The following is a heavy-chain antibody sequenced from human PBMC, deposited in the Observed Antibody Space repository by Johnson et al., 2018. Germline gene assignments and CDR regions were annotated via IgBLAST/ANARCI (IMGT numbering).Heavy chain of an antibody. Sequence: EVQLLESGGGLVQPWGSLRLSCVVSGLTFSGTDMHWVRQASGKGLEWVGRIKSKAETYATAYAASMIGRFSMSRDDSKNTAFLQMNSLKTEDTAVYYCVCRHEFTYMYWGQGALVTVSS. D-gene: IGHD3-16*01. V-gene: IGHV3-73*01. J-gene: IGHJ4*02. CDR3: VCRHEFTYMY. CDR2: IKSKAETYAT. CDR1: GLTFSGTD.